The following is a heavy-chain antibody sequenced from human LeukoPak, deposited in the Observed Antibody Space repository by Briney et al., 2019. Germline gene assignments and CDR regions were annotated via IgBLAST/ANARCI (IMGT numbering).Heavy chain of an antibody. D-gene: IGHD3-16*01. CDR3: ARRGGLSSGRGFDH. CDR2: ISSKSTYI. CDR1: GFDFNYYD. Sequence: GGSLRLSCVASGFDFNYYDMNWVRQAPGKGLEWVSSISSKSTYIDSADSTKGRFTISRDNANNSVFLQMRSLRPEDTAVYYCARRGGLSSGRGFDHWGQGTLVTVSS. V-gene: IGHV3-21*01. J-gene: IGHJ4*02.